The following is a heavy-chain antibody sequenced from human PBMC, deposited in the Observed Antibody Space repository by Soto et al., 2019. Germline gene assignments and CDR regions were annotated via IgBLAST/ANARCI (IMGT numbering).Heavy chain of an antibody. Sequence: QVQLVQSGAEVRKPGASVNISCRTSGYSFTSYGLSWVRQAPGQGLEWMGWISTHNGNTNSAQQLQGRATVTTDTSTSTAYMELKSLRSDDTAVYYCARGRDGYFDYWGQGTLVTVSS. CDR3: ARGRDGYFDY. V-gene: IGHV1-18*01. CDR2: ISTHNGNT. J-gene: IGHJ4*02. CDR1: GYSFTSYG.